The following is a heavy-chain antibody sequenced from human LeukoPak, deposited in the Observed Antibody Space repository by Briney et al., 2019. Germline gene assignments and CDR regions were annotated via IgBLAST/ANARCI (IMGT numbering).Heavy chain of an antibody. CDR3: AREGYCSSTSCYYFDY. J-gene: IGHJ4*02. D-gene: IGHD2-2*01. V-gene: IGHV3-48*01. CDR1: GFTFSSYS. Sequence: PGGSLRLSCAASGFTFSSYSMNWVRQAPGKGLEWVSYISSSSGTIYYADSVKGRFTISRDNAKNSLYLQMNSLRAEGTAVYYCAREGYCSSTSCYYFDYWGQGTLVTVSS. CDR2: ISSSSGTI.